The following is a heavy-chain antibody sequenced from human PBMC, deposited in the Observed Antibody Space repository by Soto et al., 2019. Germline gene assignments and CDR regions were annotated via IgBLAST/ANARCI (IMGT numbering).Heavy chain of an antibody. Sequence: EVQLLESGGDLVQPGGSLRLSCAASGFTFSNFAMSWVRQAPGRGLEWVSGISASGRDIHYADSVKDRFTVSRDNSKNTLYLQMNSLRAEDTAIYYCAKGKTSGRYYFDYWGQGALVTVSS. J-gene: IGHJ4*02. D-gene: IGHD6-19*01. CDR3: AKGKTSGRYYFDY. CDR1: GFTFSNFA. V-gene: IGHV3-23*01. CDR2: ISASGRDI.